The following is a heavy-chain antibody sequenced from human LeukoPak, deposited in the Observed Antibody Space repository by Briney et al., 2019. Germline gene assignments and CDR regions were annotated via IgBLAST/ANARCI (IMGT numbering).Heavy chain of an antibody. CDR3: ARSVVTLYWYFDL. D-gene: IGHD4-23*01. CDR1: GDSISNYY. J-gene: IGHJ2*01. V-gene: IGHV4-59*01. Sequence: SETLSLTCSVSGDSISNYYYNWIRQPPGKGLEWIGYIYYSGSTNYNPSLKSRVTISLDTSKNQFSLKLSSVTTADTAVYYCARSVVTLYWYFDLWGRGTLVTVSS. CDR2: IYYSGST.